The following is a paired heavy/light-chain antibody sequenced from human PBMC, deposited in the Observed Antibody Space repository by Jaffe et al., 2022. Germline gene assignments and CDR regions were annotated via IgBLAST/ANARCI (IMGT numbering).Heavy chain of an antibody. CDR3: TRDPSYYDILRGSDWYFDL. CDR2: THVITST. Sequence: QVQLQESGPGLVKPSQTLSLTCSVSGVSVSSGSFYWSWIRQPVGKGLEWLGRTHVITSTKYNPSLKGRVTISLDTSKNQVSLQLSSVTAADTAVYYCTRDPSYYDILRGSDWYFDLWGRGTLVTVSS. V-gene: IGHV4-61*02. J-gene: IGHJ2*01. CDR1: GVSVSSGSFY. D-gene: IGHD3-9*01.
Light chain of an antibody. V-gene: IGKV4-1*01. CDR1: QSVFYSDNSKNY. Sequence: DIVMTQSPDSLAVSLGERATINCRSSQSVFYSDNSKNYLAWYQHKPGQPPKMLIYWASAREPDVPERFSGSGSGTEFTLTISSLQAEDVAVYYCQQYYATPPTFGPGTKVDV. J-gene: IGKJ3*01. CDR2: WAS. CDR3: QQYYATPPT.